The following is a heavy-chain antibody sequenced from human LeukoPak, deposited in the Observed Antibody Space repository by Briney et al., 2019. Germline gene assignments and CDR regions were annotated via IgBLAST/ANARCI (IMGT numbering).Heavy chain of an antibody. Sequence: GGSLRPSCAASGFTFSSYGMHWVRQAPGKGLEWVAVIWYDGSNKYYADSVKGRFTVSRDNSKNTMDLQMNSLRAEDTAVYYCAREQYGSDDALDIWGQGTMVTVSS. V-gene: IGHV3-33*01. CDR1: GFTFSSYG. D-gene: IGHD4-17*01. CDR2: IWYDGSNK. CDR3: AREQYGSDDALDI. J-gene: IGHJ3*02.